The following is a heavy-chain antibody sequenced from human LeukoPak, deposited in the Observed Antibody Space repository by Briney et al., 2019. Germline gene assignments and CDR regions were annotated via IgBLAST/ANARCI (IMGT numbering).Heavy chain of an antibody. CDR1: GFTFSNYD. CDR3: ARDLYRRAFDY. J-gene: IGHJ4*02. CDR2: IWYDGNNK. D-gene: IGHD1-26*01. Sequence: PGRSLRLSCAASGFTFSNYDMHWVRQAPGKGLEWVAVIWYDGNNKYYADSVKGRFTISRDISKNTLYLQMNSLRAEDTAVYYCARDLYRRAFDYWGQGTLVAVSS. V-gene: IGHV3-33*01.